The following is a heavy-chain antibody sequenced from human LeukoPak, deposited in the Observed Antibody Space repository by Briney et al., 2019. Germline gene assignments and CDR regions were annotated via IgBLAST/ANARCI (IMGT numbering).Heavy chain of an antibody. CDR1: GGSVTSTNW. CDR3: AREGGFSRPLDY. D-gene: IGHD6-25*01. CDR2: VHLDGRT. J-gene: IGHJ4*02. Sequence: SETLSLTCDVSGGSVTSTNWWTWFRQPPGKRLEWIGEVHLDGRTNYNPSLKSRLVMSADLPENHISLKLTSVTAADTAVYYCAREGGFSRPLDYSGQGTLVTVSS. V-gene: IGHV4-4*02.